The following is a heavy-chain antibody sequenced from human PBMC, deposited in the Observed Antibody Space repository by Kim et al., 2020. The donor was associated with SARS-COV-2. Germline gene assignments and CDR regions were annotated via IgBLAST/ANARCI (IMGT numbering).Heavy chain of an antibody. CDR3: TRDPSRRSDY. V-gene: IGHV3-48*03. CDR2: SVM. J-gene: IGHJ4*02. Sequence: SVMVYAEAVKGRCTISRDDAKKEVYLQRNSLRAEDRAVYYCTRDPSRRSDYWGQGTLVTVSS.